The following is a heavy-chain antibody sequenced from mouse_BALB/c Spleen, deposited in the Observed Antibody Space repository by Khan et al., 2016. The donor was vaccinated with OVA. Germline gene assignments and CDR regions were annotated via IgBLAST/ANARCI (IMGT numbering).Heavy chain of an antibody. V-gene: IGHV1-84*02. CDR3: ARGNYYGSTSWFGY. D-gene: IGHD1-1*01. CDR1: GYIFTDYY. Sequence: QVQLQQSGPELVKSGASVKISCKASGYIFTDYYMNWVKQKPGQGLDWIGWIYPGRGNTNYNEKFKGKATLTVDTSSTTAYIHLTSLTSEDTAVYFCARGNYYGSTSWFGYWGQGTLVTVST. J-gene: IGHJ3*01. CDR2: IYPGRGNT.